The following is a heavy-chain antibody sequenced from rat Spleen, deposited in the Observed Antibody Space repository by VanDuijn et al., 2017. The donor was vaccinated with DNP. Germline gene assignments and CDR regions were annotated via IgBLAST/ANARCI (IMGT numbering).Heavy chain of an antibody. CDR3: ARWSDYFDY. CDR2: ITYSGTT. J-gene: IGHJ1*01. V-gene: IGHV3-1*01. Sequence: EVQLQESGPGLVKPSQSLSLICSVTGYSITSNYWGWIRKFPGNKMEWIGHITYSGTTTYNPSLKSRISITRDTSKNQFFLHLNSVTTEDTATYYCARWSDYFDYWGPGTMVTVSS. D-gene: IGHD1-1*01. CDR1: GYSITSNY.